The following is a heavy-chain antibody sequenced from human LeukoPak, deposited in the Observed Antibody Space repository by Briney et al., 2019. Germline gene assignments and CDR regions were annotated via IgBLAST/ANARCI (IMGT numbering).Heavy chain of an antibody. J-gene: IGHJ3*02. Sequence: GGSLRLSCAASGFTFSSYWMSWVRQAPGKGLEWVANIKQDGSEKYYVDSMKGRFTISRDNAKNSLYLQMNSLRAEDTAVYYCAKYYYDSSDAFDIWGQGTMVTVSS. V-gene: IGHV3-7*01. CDR2: IKQDGSEK. D-gene: IGHD3-22*01. CDR1: GFTFSSYW. CDR3: AKYYYDSSDAFDI.